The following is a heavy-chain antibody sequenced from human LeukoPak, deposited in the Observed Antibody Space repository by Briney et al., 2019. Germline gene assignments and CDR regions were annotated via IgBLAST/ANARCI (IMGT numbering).Heavy chain of an antibody. CDR2: IYTSGST. CDR1: GGSISSYY. V-gene: IGHV4-4*07. CDR3: ARDRWAARPDAFDI. Sequence: SETLSLTCPVSGGSISSYYWSWIRQPAGKGLEWIGRIYTSGSTNYNPSLKSRVTMSVDTSKNQFSLKLSSVTAADTAVYYCARDRWAARPDAFDIWGQGTMVTVSS. J-gene: IGHJ3*02. D-gene: IGHD6-6*01.